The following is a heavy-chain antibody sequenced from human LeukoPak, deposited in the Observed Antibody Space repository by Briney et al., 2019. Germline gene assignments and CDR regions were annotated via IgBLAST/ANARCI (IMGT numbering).Heavy chain of an antibody. Sequence: SETLSLTCTVSGGSISSNSYYWGWIRQPPGKGLEWIGSIYYSGSTYYNPSLKSRVTISVDTSKNQFSLKLSSVTAADTAVYYCARRAGAYSHPYDYWGQGTLVTVSS. J-gene: IGHJ4*02. CDR2: IYYSGST. CDR1: GGSISSNSYY. D-gene: IGHD4/OR15-4a*01. V-gene: IGHV4-39*07. CDR3: ARRAGAYSHPYDY.